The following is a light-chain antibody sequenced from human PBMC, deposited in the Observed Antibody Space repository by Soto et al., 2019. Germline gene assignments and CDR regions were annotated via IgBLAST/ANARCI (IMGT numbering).Light chain of an antibody. J-gene: IGLJ1*01. CDR1: SSDVGSSNP. V-gene: IGLV2-23*01. CDR3: CSFAGSDTYV. Sequence: QSVLTQPASVSGSPGQSITISCAGTSSDVGSSNPVSWYQQHPGKAPKVMIYEGSERPSGVSNRFSGSKSGNTASLTISGLQAEDEADYYCCSFAGSDTYVFGTGTKVTV. CDR2: EGS.